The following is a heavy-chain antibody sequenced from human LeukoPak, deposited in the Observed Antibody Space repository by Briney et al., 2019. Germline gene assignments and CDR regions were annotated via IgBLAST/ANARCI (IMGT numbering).Heavy chain of an antibody. D-gene: IGHD2-21*02. CDR1: GFSFSRYA. V-gene: IGHV3-23*01. CDR3: AKVTSDY. Sequence: GGSLRLSCAASGFSFSRYAMGWVRQAPGKGPEWVSDISNSGDSTYYADSVKGRFTISRDNSKNTLYLQMNSLRAEDTAVYYCAKVTSDYWGQGILVTVSS. CDR2: ISNSGDST. J-gene: IGHJ4*02.